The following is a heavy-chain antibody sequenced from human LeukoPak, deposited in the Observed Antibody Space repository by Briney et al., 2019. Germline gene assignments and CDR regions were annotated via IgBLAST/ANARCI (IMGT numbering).Heavy chain of an antibody. CDR3: VTYYFDSSGPKKNY. J-gene: IGHJ4*02. CDR2: INHSGST. CDR1: GGSFSGYY. Sequence: SETLSLTCAVYGGSFSGYYWSWIRQPPGKGLEWIGEINHSGSTNYNPSLESRVTISVDTSKNQFSLKLSSVTAADTAVYYCVTYYFDSSGPKKNYWGQGTLVTVSS. D-gene: IGHD3-22*01. V-gene: IGHV4-34*01.